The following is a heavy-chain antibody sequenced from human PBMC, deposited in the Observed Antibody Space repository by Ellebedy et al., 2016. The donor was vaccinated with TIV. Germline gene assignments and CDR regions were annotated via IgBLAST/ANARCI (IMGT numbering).Heavy chain of an antibody. J-gene: IGHJ3*02. CDR1: GGSFSGYY. CDR2: INHSGST. CDR3: ARVGVWLLLAIPIYDAFDI. D-gene: IGHD3-22*01. Sequence: SETLSLXCAVYGGSFSGYYWSWIRQPPGKGLEWIGEINHSGSTNYNPSLKSRVTISVDTSKNQFSLKLSSVTAADTAVYYCARVGVWLLLAIPIYDAFDIWGQGTMVTVSS. V-gene: IGHV4-34*01.